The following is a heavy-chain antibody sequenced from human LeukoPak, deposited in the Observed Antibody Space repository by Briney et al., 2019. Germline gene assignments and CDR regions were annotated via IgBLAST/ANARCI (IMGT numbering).Heavy chain of an antibody. CDR3: ARDGLATMIRGVIPY. V-gene: IGHV4-61*01. J-gene: IGHJ4*02. D-gene: IGHD3-10*01. CDR1: GGSVSSGSYY. CDR2: IYYSGNT. Sequence: PSETLSLTCTVSGGSVSSGSYYWSWIRQPPGKGLEWIGYIYYSGNTNYNPSLKSRVTISVDTSKNQFSLKLSSVTAADTAVYYCARDGLATMIRGVIPYWGQGTLVTVSS.